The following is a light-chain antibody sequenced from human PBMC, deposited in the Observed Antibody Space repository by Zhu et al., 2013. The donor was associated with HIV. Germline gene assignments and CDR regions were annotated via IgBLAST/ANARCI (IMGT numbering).Light chain of an antibody. Sequence: EILMTQSPATLSVSPGERATLSCRASQSVSSNLAWYQQRPGQAPRLLIHGASTRATGIPARFSGGGSGTEFTLTISSLQSEDFAVYHCQQYNNWPPTFGQGTKVEIK. CDR3: QQYNNWPPT. CDR1: QSVSSN. J-gene: IGKJ1*01. V-gene: IGKV3-15*01. CDR2: GAS.